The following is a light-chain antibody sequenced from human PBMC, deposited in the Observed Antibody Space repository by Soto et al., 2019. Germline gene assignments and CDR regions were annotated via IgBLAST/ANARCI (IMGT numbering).Light chain of an antibody. CDR1: TGAVTSGHY. Sequence: QAVVTQESSVTVSPGGTVTLTCGSSTGAVTSGHYPYWFQQKPGQAPRTLIYDTSNKHSWTPARFSGSLLGGKAALTLSGAQPEDEADYYCLLSYSDTQRVFGAGTKVT. CDR3: LLSYSDTQRV. V-gene: IGLV7-46*01. J-gene: IGLJ1*01. CDR2: DTS.